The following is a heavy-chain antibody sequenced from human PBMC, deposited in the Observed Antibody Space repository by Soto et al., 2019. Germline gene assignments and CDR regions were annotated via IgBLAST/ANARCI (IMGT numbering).Heavy chain of an antibody. Sequence: EVQLVESGGGLVQPSRSLRLSCAATGFTFDDYAMHWVRQAPGKGLEWVSGISWNSGSIGYADSVKGRFTISRDNAKNSLYLQMNSLRAEDTALYYCAKDTPETRMSFWGQGTLVTVSS. CDR1: GFTFDDYA. CDR2: ISWNSGSI. J-gene: IGHJ4*02. D-gene: IGHD1-1*01. V-gene: IGHV3-9*01. CDR3: AKDTPETRMSF.